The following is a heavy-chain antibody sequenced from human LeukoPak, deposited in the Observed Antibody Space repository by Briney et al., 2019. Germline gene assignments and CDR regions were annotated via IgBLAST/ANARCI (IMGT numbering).Heavy chain of an antibody. CDR2: ISYDGSEK. Sequence: PGGSLRLSCGASGFTFGSYGFHWVRQAPGKGLEWVAVISYDGSEKYYADSVKGRFTVSRDNSKNTLYLEVNRLRAEDTAIYYCASEFSSYYFDYWGQGTPVTVSS. CDR3: ASEFSSYYFDY. V-gene: IGHV3-30*04. CDR1: GFTFGSYG. J-gene: IGHJ4*02.